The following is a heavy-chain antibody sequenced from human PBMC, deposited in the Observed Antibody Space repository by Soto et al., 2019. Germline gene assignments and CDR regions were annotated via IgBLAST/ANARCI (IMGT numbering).Heavy chain of an antibody. V-gene: IGHV1-2*04. D-gene: IGHD3-3*01. CDR2: INPNSGGT. CDR3: ARDDFWSGQDPRGYYYGMDV. CDR1: GYTFTGYY. J-gene: IGHJ6*02. Sequence: QVPLVQSGAEVKKPGASVKVSCKASGYTFTGYYMHWVRQAPGQGLEWMGWINPNSGGTNYAQKFQGWVTMTRDTSISTAYMELSRLRSDDTAVYYCARDDFWSGQDPRGYYYGMDVWGQGTTVTVSS.